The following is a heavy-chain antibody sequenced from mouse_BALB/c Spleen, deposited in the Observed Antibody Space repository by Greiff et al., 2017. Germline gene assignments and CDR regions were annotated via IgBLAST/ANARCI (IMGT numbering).Heavy chain of an antibody. J-gene: IGHJ3*01. CDR3: ARDAGTEFAY. V-gene: IGHV5-4*02. CDR1: GFTFSDYY. D-gene: IGHD3-3*01. Sequence: EVQLVESGGGLVKPGGSLKLSCAASGFTFSDYYMYWVRQTPEKRLEWVATISDGGSYTYYPDSVKGRFTISRDNAKNNLYLQMSSLKSEDTAMYYCARDAGTEFAYWGQGTLVTVSA. CDR2: ISDGGSYT.